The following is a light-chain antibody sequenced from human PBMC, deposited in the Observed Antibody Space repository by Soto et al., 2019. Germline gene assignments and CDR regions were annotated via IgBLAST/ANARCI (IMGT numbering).Light chain of an antibody. CDR1: QSVSSY. CDR2: ETS. CDR3: QQRTNWMYT. V-gene: IGKV3-11*01. J-gene: IGKJ2*01. Sequence: EIVLTQSPATLSLSPGERATLSCRASQSVSSYLAWYQQKPGQAPRLLIYETSNRATGIPARFSGSGSGTDFTLTISSLEPEDFAVYYCQQRTNWMYTFRQGTKLEIK.